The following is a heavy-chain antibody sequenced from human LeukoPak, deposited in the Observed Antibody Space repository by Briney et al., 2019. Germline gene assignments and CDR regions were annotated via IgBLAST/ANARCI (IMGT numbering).Heavy chain of an antibody. V-gene: IGHV4-38-2*01. CDR3: AGNWNYGYDY. CDR2: IYHSGST. Sequence: SETLSLTCPVSGYSISSDYYWGWIRQPPGKGLEWIGSIYHSGSTYYNPSLKSRVTISVDTSKNQFSLKLSSVTAADTAVYYCAGNWNYGYDYWGQGTLVTVSS. J-gene: IGHJ4*02. D-gene: IGHD1-7*01. CDR1: GYSISSDYY.